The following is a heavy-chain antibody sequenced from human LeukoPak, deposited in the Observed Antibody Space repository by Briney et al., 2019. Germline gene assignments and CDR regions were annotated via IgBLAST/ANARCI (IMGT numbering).Heavy chain of an antibody. CDR2: IYHSGST. Sequence: PSETLSLTCTVSGYSISSGYYWGWIRQPPGKGLERIGSIYHSGSTYYNPSLKSRVTISVDTSKNQFSLKLSSVTAADTAVYYCARVGRYSYGYWYWGQGTLVTVSS. CDR1: GYSISSGYY. CDR3: ARVGRYSYGYWY. D-gene: IGHD5-18*01. J-gene: IGHJ4*02. V-gene: IGHV4-38-2*02.